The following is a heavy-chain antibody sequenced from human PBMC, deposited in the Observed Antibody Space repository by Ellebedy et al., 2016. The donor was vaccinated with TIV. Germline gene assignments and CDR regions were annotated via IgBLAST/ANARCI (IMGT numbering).Heavy chain of an antibody. V-gene: IGHV4-59*11. D-gene: IGHD4-11*01. CDR1: GGSLTNHF. CDR2: IYYSGST. CDR3: ARDSAEMTTTGMDV. J-gene: IGHJ6*02. Sequence: MPSETLSLTCTVPGGSLTNHFWSWIRQPPGKGLEWIGYIYYSGSTNYNPSLKSRVTISVDTSKNQFSLKLSSVTAADTAVYYCARDSAEMTTTGMDVWGQGTTVTVSS.